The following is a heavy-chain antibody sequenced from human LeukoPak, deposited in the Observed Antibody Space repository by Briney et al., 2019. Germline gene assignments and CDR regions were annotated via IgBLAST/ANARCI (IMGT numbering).Heavy chain of an antibody. CDR3: ATHLSFRGGRPVVAFDY. V-gene: IGHV4-59*08. D-gene: IGHD2-21*01. CDR1: GGSISSYY. CDR2: IYYSGST. Sequence: SETLSLTCTVSGGSISSYYWSWIRQPPGKGLEWIGYIYYSGSTNHNPSLKSRVTISVDTSKNEYSLKLSSVTAAETSVYYCATHLSFRGGRPVVAFDYWGQGTLVTVSS. J-gene: IGHJ4*02.